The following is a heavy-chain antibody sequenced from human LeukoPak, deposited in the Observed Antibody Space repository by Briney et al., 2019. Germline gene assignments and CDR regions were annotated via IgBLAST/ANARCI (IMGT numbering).Heavy chain of an antibody. CDR3: AKPIAVAANFDY. Sequence: GGSLRLSCAASGFTFSSYGMHWVRQAPGKGLGWVAFIRYDGSNKYYADSVKGRFTISRDNSKNTLYLQMNSLRAEDTAVYYCAKPIAVAANFDYWGQGTLVTVSS. D-gene: IGHD6-19*01. J-gene: IGHJ4*02. CDR2: IRYDGSNK. CDR1: GFTFSSYG. V-gene: IGHV3-30*02.